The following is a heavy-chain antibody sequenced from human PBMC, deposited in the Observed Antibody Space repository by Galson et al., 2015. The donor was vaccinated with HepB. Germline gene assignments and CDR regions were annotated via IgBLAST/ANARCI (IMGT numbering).Heavy chain of an antibody. Sequence: SLRLSCAASGFTFSSYGMHWVRQAPGEGLEWVAVIWYDGSNKYYADSVKGRFTISRDNSKNTLYLQMNSRRAEDTAVYYCAKLPVDTAMVDFDYWGQGTLVTVSS. D-gene: IGHD5-18*01. CDR2: IWYDGSNK. CDR3: AKLPVDTAMVDFDY. CDR1: GFTFSSYG. V-gene: IGHV3-33*06. J-gene: IGHJ4*02.